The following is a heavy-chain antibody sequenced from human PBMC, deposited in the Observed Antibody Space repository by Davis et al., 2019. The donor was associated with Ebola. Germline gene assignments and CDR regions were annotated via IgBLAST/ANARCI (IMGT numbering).Heavy chain of an antibody. D-gene: IGHD4-17*01. V-gene: IGHV3-23*03. Sequence: GGSLRLSCAASGFTFSSYAMSWVRQAPGKGLEWVSVIYSGGSTYYADSVKGRFTISRDNSKNTLYVQMNSLRAEDTAVYYCAKARLRSVWFDPWGQGTLVTVSS. CDR3: AKARLRSVWFDP. J-gene: IGHJ5*02. CDR1: GFTFSSYA. CDR2: IYSGGST.